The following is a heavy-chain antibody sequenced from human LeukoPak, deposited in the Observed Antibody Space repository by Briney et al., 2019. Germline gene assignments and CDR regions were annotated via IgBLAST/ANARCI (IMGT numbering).Heavy chain of an antibody. Sequence: GGSLRLSCAASGFTVSSNYMSWVRQAPGKGLEWVSSISSSSSYIYYADSVKGRFTISRDNSKNTLYLQMNSLRAEDTAVYYCAKSDRTTVTDFDYWGQGTLVTVSS. CDR1: GFTVSSNY. J-gene: IGHJ4*02. D-gene: IGHD4-17*01. V-gene: IGHV3-21*04. CDR2: ISSSSSYI. CDR3: AKSDRTTVTDFDY.